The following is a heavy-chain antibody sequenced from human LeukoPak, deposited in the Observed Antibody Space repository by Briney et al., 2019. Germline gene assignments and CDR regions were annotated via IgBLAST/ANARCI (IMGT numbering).Heavy chain of an antibody. CDR2: INWNGGST. J-gene: IGHJ4*02. CDR3: ARDTYDSSGSDY. V-gene: IGHV3-20*01. D-gene: IGHD3-22*01. CDR1: GFTFDDYG. Sequence: GGSLRLSCAASGFTFDDYGMSWVRQAPGEGLEWVSGINWNGGSTGYADSVKGRFTISRDNAKNSLYLQMNSLRAEDTALYHCARDTYDSSGSDYWGQGTLVTVSS.